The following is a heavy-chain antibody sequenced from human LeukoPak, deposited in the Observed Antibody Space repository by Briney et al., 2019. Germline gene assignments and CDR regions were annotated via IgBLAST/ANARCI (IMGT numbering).Heavy chain of an antibody. CDR1: GFSLTGHW. Sequence: GSLRPSCAGSGFSLTGHWMYWVRQVSGEGLVWLSRIKSDGSDTTYADSVMGRFTISRDNAKNTLYLQMNSLRAADTAVYYCARDQGYESSGFYRFGLDVWGRGTTVTVSS. D-gene: IGHD3-22*01. CDR3: ARDQGYESSGFYRFGLDV. J-gene: IGHJ6*02. CDR2: IKSDGSDT. V-gene: IGHV3-74*01.